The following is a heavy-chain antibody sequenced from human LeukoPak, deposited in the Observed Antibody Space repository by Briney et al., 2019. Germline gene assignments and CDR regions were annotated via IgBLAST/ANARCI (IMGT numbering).Heavy chain of an antibody. CDR2: INHSGST. CDR3: ARGNGGITIFGVVINGNAFDI. J-gene: IGHJ3*02. D-gene: IGHD3-3*01. Sequence: SETLSLTCAVYGGSFSGYYLSWIRQPPGKGLEWIGEINHSGSTNYNPSLKSRVTISVDTSKNQFSLKLSSVTAADTAVYYCARGNGGITIFGVVINGNAFDIWGQGTMVTVSS. CDR1: GGSFSGYY. V-gene: IGHV4-34*01.